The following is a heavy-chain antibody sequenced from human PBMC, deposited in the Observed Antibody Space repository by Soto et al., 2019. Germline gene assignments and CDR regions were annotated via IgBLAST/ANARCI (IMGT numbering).Heavy chain of an antibody. CDR2: IYYSGST. CDR3: ARHSTMYIAAAGFNWFDP. J-gene: IGHJ5*02. CDR1: GGSISSYY. D-gene: IGHD6-13*01. Sequence: SETLSLTCTVSGGSISSYYWSWIRQPPGKGLEWIGYIYYSGSTNYNPSLKSRVTISVDTSKNQFSLKLSSVTAADTAVYYCARHSTMYIAAAGFNWFDPWGQGTLVTVSS. V-gene: IGHV4-59*08.